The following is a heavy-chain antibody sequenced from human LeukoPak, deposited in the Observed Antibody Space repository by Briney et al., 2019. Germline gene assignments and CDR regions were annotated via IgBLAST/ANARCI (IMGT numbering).Heavy chain of an antibody. V-gene: IGHV1-2*02. CDR3: ARIGYNHYFDY. Sequence: ASVKVSCKTSGYTFADYYLHWVRQAPGQGLEWMGWINPNSGGTNYAQTFQGRVTMTRDTSITTAYMELSRLRSDDTAVYYCARIGYNHYFDYWGQGTLVTVSS. CDR1: GYTFADYY. CDR2: INPNSGGT. J-gene: IGHJ4*02. D-gene: IGHD5-24*01.